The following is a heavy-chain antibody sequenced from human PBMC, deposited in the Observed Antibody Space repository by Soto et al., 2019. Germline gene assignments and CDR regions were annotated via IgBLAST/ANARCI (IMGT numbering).Heavy chain of an antibody. CDR2: MNANSGNT. J-gene: IGHJ6*02. CDR1: GYTFTSYD. CDR3: AKWGRDCSGGSCYYYYYGMDV. Sequence: QVQLVQSGAEVKKPGASVKVSCKASGYTFTSYDINWVRQATGQGLEWMGWMNANSGNTGYAQKSQGRVTMTRNTSISTAYMELSSLRSEDTAVYYCAKWGRDCSGGSCYYYYYGMDVWGQGTTVTVSS. D-gene: IGHD2-15*01. V-gene: IGHV1-8*01.